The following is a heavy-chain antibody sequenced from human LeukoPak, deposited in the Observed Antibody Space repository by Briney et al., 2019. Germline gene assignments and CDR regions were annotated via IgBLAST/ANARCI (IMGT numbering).Heavy chain of an antibody. CDR3: ARGRGHYYYYMDV. CDR1: GFTVSSNY. D-gene: IGHD3-10*01. Sequence: PGGSLRLSCAASGFTVSSNYMSWVRQAPGKGLEWVSVIYSGGSTYYADSVKGRFTISRDNSKNTLYLQMNSLRAEDTAVYYCARGRGHYYYYMDVWGKGTTVTVSS. V-gene: IGHV3-53*01. CDR2: IYSGGST. J-gene: IGHJ6*03.